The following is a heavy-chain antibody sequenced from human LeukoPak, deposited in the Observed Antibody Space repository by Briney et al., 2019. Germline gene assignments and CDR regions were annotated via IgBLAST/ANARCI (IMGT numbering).Heavy chain of an antibody. CDR1: GGTFSSYA. CDR2: IIPIFGTA. Sequence: SVKVSCKASGGTFSSYAISWVRQAPGQGLEWMGGIIPIFGTANYAQKFQGGVTITADESTSTAYMELSSLRSEDTAVYYCARVVFYYGSGSYSQLDYWGQGTLVTVSS. CDR3: ARVVFYYGSGSYSQLDY. D-gene: IGHD3-10*01. J-gene: IGHJ4*02. V-gene: IGHV1-69*13.